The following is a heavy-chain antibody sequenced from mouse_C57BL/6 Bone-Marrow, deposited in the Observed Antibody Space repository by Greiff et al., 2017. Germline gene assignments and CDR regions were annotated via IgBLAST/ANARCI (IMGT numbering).Heavy chain of an antibody. CDR3: ARDGYYAWFAY. CDR1: GYTFTSYW. D-gene: IGHD2-3*01. CDR2: IDPSDSYN. V-gene: IGHV1-50*01. J-gene: IGHJ3*01. Sequence: QVQLQQPGAELVKPGASVKLSCKASGYTFTSYWMQWVKQRPGQGLEWMGEIDPSDSYNNYNQKFKGKATLTVDTSSCTAYMQLSSLTSEDSAVYYCARDGYYAWFAYGGRGTGVTVSA.